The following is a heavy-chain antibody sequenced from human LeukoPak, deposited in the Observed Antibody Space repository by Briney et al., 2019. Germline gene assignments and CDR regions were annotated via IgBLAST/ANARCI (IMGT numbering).Heavy chain of an antibody. CDR1: GYGFTSYW. V-gene: IGHV5-10-1*01. J-gene: IGHJ6*02. D-gene: IGHD3-16*01. Sequence: ESLDISCKGSGYGFTSYWISWVRQMPGKGLEWMGRIDPSDSYTNYSPSCQGHVTISADKSISTAYLQWSSLKASDTAMYYCARLLRSYYYYYGMDVWGQGSTASVSS. CDR3: ARLLRSYYYYYGMDV. CDR2: IDPSDSYT.